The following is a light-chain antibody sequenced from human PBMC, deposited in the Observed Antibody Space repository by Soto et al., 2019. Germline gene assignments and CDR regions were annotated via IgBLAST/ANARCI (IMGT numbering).Light chain of an antibody. CDR1: SSDVGGYNY. V-gene: IGLV2-8*01. Sequence: QSVLTQPPSASGSPGQSVAISCTGTSSDVGGYNYVSWYQQHPGKAPKLMIYEVNKRPSGVPERFSGSKSGNTASLTVSGLQAEDEADYYCSSYASSSNVFGTGTKVTVL. J-gene: IGLJ1*01. CDR2: EVN. CDR3: SSYASSSNV.